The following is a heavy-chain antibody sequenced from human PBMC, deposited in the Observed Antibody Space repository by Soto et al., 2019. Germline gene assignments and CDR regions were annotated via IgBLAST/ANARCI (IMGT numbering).Heavy chain of an antibody. CDR2: IYWNDDK. D-gene: IGHD4-17*01. CDR3: AHRGYGDYPRDNWFDP. CDR1: GVSLTTGGVG. Sequence: QITLKESGPTLVKPTQTLTLICTFSGVSLTTGGVGVGWIRQPPGKALEWLAFIYWNDDKRYNPSLKTRLTIIKDTTKNQVVLTMTNMDPVDTATYYCAHRGYGDYPRDNWFDPWGQGTLVTVSS. V-gene: IGHV2-5*01. J-gene: IGHJ5*02.